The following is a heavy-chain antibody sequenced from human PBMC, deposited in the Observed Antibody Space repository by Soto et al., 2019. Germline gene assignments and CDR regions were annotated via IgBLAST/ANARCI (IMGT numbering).Heavy chain of an antibody. CDR1: GYTFTTYY. Sequence: ASVKVSCKASGYTFTTYYMHWVRQAPGQGPEWMGWINPNTGGTYYAQKFQGRVTMARDTSISTAYMELSRLRSDDTAVYYCARIIWATVTGDYGLDVWGQGTTVTVSS. CDR2: INPNTGGT. CDR3: ARIIWATVTGDYGLDV. D-gene: IGHD3-16*01. V-gene: IGHV1-2*02. J-gene: IGHJ6*02.